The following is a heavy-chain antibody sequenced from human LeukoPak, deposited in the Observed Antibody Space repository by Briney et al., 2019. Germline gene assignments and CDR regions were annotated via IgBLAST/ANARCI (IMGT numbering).Heavy chain of an antibody. V-gene: IGHV4-38-2*02. CDR1: GYSISSGYY. D-gene: IGHD3-22*01. Sequence: SETLSLTCTVSGYSISSGYYWGWIRQPPGQGLEWIGSIYHSGSTYYNPSLKSRVTISVDTSKNQFSLKLSSVTAADTAVYYCAREGEGTMIVVVILDAFDIWGQGTMVTVSS. J-gene: IGHJ3*02. CDR3: AREGEGTMIVVVILDAFDI. CDR2: IYHSGST.